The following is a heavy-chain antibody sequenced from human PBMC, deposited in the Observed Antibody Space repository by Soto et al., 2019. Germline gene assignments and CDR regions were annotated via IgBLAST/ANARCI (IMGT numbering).Heavy chain of an antibody. J-gene: IGHJ4*02. Sequence: GGSLRLSCAASGFTVSSTYMSWVRQAPGKGLEWVSVIYSGGSTFYADSVKGRFTISRDNSKNTLYLHMNSLRAEDTAVYYCAKMYSGSSPLQYWGQGTLVTAPQ. D-gene: IGHD1-26*01. V-gene: IGHV3-53*01. CDR1: GFTVSSTY. CDR3: AKMYSGSSPLQY. CDR2: IYSGGST.